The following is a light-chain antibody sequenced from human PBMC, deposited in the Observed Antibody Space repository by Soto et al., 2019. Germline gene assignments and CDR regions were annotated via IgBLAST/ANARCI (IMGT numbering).Light chain of an antibody. CDR2: GAS. J-gene: IGKJ2*01. CDR3: QQYGSPYT. CDR1: QSVSSSY. Sequence: EIVLTQSPDTLSLSPGERASLSCRASQSVSSSYLAWYQQKPGQAPRLLIYGASSRATGIPDRFSGSGSGTDFTLTISRLDPEDFAVYYCQQYGSPYTFGQGTKLEIK. V-gene: IGKV3-20*01.